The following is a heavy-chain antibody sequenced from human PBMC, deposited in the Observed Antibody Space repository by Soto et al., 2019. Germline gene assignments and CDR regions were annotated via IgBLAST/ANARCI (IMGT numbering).Heavy chain of an antibody. CDR1: GFTFNAAW. CDR2: IKCKTDGGTT. Sequence: LRLSCAASGFTFNAAWMSWVRQAPGKGLEWVGRIKCKTDGGTTDFAAPVKGRFTISRDDSKNTVYLQMNSLKIEDTAVYYCTTGLAAAGTNYWGQGTLVTVSS. CDR3: TTGLAAAGTNY. J-gene: IGHJ4*02. D-gene: IGHD6-13*01. V-gene: IGHV3-15*01.